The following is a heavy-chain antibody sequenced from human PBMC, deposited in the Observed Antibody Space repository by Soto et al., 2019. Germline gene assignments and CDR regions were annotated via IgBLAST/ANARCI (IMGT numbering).Heavy chain of an antibody. Sequence: GGSLRLSCAASGFTVSSNYMSWVRQAQGKGLEWVSVIYSGGSTYYADSVKGRFTISRDNSKNTLYLQMNSLRAEDTAVYYCARESFSGYDILTGYFDYWGQGTLVTVSS. CDR3: ARESFSGYDILTGYFDY. CDR1: GFTVSSNY. D-gene: IGHD3-9*01. V-gene: IGHV3-66*01. J-gene: IGHJ4*02. CDR2: IYSGGST.